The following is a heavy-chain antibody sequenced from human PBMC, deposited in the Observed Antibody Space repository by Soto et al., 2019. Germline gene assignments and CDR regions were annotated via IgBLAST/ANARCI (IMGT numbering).Heavy chain of an antibody. V-gene: IGHV3-30-3*01. J-gene: IGHJ2*01. CDR1: GFTFSSYA. CDR3: SREAGGDAWYFDL. D-gene: IGHD2-21*02. Sequence: QVQLVESGGGVVQPGRSLRLSCAASGFTFSSYAMHWVRQAPGKGLEWVAVISYDGSNKYYADSVKGRFTISRDNSKNPLYLQMNRPRGEDTAVYFCSREAGGDAWYFDLWGRGTLVTVSS. CDR2: ISYDGSNK.